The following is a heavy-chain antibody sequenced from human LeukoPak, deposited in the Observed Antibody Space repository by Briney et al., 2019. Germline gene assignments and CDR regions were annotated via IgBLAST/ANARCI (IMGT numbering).Heavy chain of an antibody. Sequence: ASVKVSCKASGYTFTPYAIHWVRQAPGQRLEWMGWINAGNGNTKYSQKFQDRVTITRDTSASTAYMELSSLRFEDTAVYYCALISYSSGWGTDFWGQGTLVTVSS. CDR2: INAGNGNT. CDR3: ALISYSSGWGTDF. CDR1: GYTFTPYA. D-gene: IGHD6-19*01. V-gene: IGHV1-3*01. J-gene: IGHJ4*02.